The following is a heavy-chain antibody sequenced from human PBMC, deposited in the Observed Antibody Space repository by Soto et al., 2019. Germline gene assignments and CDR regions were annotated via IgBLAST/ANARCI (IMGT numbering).Heavy chain of an antibody. CDR2: TYYRSKWYN. CDR3: ARVPGSRATYYYYYGMDV. V-gene: IGHV6-1*01. Sequence: QTLSLTWAISGDSVSSTSAACNWIRHSPSRGLEWLGRTYYRSKWYNDYAVSVKSRITINPDTSKNQFSLQLNSVTPEDTAVYYSARVPGSRATYYYYYGMDVWGQGTMVTVYS. D-gene: IGHD6-13*01. CDR1: GDSVSSTSAA. J-gene: IGHJ6*02.